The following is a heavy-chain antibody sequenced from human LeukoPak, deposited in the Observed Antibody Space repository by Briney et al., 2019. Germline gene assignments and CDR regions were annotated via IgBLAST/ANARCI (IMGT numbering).Heavy chain of an antibody. J-gene: IGHJ4*02. V-gene: IGHV3-21*01. Sequence: PGGSLRLSCAASGFTFSSYSMNWVRQAPGQGLEWVSSISSSSSYIYYADPVKGRFTISRDNAKNSLYLQMNSLRAEDTAVYYCARAANRYCSGGSCYGYWGQETLVTVSS. CDR2: ISSSSSYI. CDR1: GFTFSSYS. D-gene: IGHD2-15*01. CDR3: ARAANRYCSGGSCYGY.